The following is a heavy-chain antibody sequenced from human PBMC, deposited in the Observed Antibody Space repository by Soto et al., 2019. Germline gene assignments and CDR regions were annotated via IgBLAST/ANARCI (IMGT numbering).Heavy chain of an antibody. CDR3: ARETPYDIVPGYSKMYMDS. CDR2: ISSSSITT. J-gene: IGHJ4*02. CDR1: GFSFGDFY. D-gene: IGHD3-9*01. V-gene: IGHV3-11*01. Sequence: VQLMEAGGGLVRPGGALRLSCAASGFSFGDFYMNWVRLAPGRGLEWVSFISSSSITTYYADSVGGRFTTSRDNAQKTLYLHMNNLRADDTAVYFCARETPYDIVPGYSKMYMDSWGPGTQVTV.